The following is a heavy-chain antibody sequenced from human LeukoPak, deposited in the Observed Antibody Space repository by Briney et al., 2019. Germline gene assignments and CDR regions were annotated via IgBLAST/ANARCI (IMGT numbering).Heavy chain of an antibody. CDR3: TSPKSLDWERYFDL. D-gene: IGHD3/OR15-3a*01. CDR1: GFTFSDSA. V-gene: IGHV3-73*01. Sequence: PGGSLRLSCAASGFTFSDSAMRWVRQASGKGLEWVGRIRGKANKYATAYATSVKGRFTISRDDSKNTAFLQMNSLKTEDTAIYYCTSPKSLDWERYFDLWGRGTLVTVSS. J-gene: IGHJ2*01. CDR2: IRGKANKYAT.